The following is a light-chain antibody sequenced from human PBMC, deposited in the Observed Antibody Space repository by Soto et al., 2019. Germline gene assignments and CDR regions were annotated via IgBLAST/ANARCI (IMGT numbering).Light chain of an antibody. J-gene: IGKJ4*01. Sequence: EIVLTQSPGTLSLSPGERATLSCRASQSVSSSFLAWYQQKPGQAPRLLIYGASSRATGIPDRFSGSGSGTDFTLTISRLEPEDVAVYYCQQYVRSPLTFGGGTKVDIK. CDR2: GAS. CDR3: QQYVRSPLT. CDR1: QSVSSSF. V-gene: IGKV3-20*01.